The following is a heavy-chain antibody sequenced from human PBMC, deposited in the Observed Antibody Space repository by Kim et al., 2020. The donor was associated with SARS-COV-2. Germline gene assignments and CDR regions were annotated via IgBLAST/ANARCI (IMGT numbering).Heavy chain of an antibody. CDR2: IIPILGIA. V-gene: IGHV1-69*04. D-gene: IGHD4-17*01. CDR3: ARDSLTVTFYYYYGMDV. CDR1: GGTFSSYA. J-gene: IGHJ6*02. Sequence: SVKVSCKASGGTFSSYAISWVRQAPGQGLEWMGRIIPILGIANYAQKFQGRVTITADKSTSTAYMELSSLRSEDTAVYYCARDSLTVTFYYYYGMDVWGQGTTVTVSS.